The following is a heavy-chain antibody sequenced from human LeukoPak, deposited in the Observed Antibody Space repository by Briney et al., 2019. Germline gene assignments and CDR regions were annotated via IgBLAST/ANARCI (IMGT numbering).Heavy chain of an antibody. V-gene: IGHV3-30-3*01. CDR3: ARAVAGPWDYYYGMDV. CDR2: ISYDGSNK. J-gene: IGHJ6*02. CDR1: GFTFSSYA. D-gene: IGHD6-19*01. Sequence: PGRSLRLSCAASGFTFSSYAMHWVRQAPGKGLEWVAVISYDGSNKYYADSVKGRFTIPRDNSKNTLYLQMNSLRAEDTAVYYCARAVAGPWDYYYGMDVWGQGTTVTVSS.